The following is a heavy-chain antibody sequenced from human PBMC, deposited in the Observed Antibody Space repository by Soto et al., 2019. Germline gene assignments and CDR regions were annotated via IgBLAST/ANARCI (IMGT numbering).Heavy chain of an antibody. J-gene: IGHJ4*02. CDR1: GFTFSSYG. D-gene: IGHD3-3*01. V-gene: IGHV3-33*01. CDR2: IWYDGSNK. Sequence: QVQLVESGGGVVQPGRSLRLSCAASGFTFSSYGMHWVRQAPGKGLEWVAVIWYDGSNKYYADSVKGRFTISRDNSKNTLYLQMNSLRAEDTAVYYCARELYYDFWSGYSYPDYWGQGTLVTVSS. CDR3: ARELYYDFWSGYSYPDY.